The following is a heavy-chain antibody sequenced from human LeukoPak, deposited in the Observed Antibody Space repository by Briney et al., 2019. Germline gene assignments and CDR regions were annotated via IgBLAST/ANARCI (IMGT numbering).Heavy chain of an antibody. CDR3: AELGITMIGGV. CDR2: ISYDGNNK. V-gene: IGHV3-30*18. Sequence: PGGSLRLSCAASGFIFSNYGMHWVRQAPGKGLEWVAVISYDGNNKYYADSVKGRFTISRDNAKNSLYLQMNSLRAEDTAVYYCAELGITMIGGVWGKGTTVTISS. D-gene: IGHD3-10*02. CDR1: GFIFSNYG. J-gene: IGHJ6*04.